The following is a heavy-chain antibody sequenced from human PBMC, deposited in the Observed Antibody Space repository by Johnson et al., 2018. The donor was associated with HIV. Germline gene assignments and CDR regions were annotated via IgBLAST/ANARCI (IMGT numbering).Heavy chain of an antibody. D-gene: IGHD6-13*01. V-gene: IGHV3-30*04. CDR3: ASKAAGTMHAFDI. CDR2: ISYDGSNK. CDR1: GFTFSSYA. Sequence: QVQLVESWGGVVQPGRSLRLSCAASGFTFSSYAMHWVRQAPGKGLEWVAVISYDGSNKYYADSVKGRFTISRDNSKNTLYLQMNSLSAEDTAVYCWASKAAGTMHAFDIWGQGTMVTVSS. J-gene: IGHJ3*02.